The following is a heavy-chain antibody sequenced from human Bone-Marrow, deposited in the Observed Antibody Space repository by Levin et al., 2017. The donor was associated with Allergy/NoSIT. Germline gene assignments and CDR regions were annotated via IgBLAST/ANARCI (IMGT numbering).Heavy chain of an antibody. CDR2: ISQTGIT. CDR1: GGSFSGYY. V-gene: IGHV4-34*01. CDR3: ARGFWNGFYTRGFDH. J-gene: IGHJ4*02. Sequence: PGGSLRLSCAVYGGSFSGYYWSWIRQPPGKGLEWIGEISQTGITNYNPSLKSRVTMSVDTSKNQFSLNLTSVTAADTAVYYCARGFWNGFYTRGFDHWGQGTLVTVSS. D-gene: IGHD3-3*01.